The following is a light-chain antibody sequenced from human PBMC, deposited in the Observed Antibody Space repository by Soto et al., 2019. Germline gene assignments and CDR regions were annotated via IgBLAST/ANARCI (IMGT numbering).Light chain of an antibody. CDR2: KAS. V-gene: IGKV1-5*03. Sequence: IQMTQSPSTLSGSVGDRVTITCRASQTISSWLAWYQQKPGKAPKLXIYKASTLKSGVPSRFSGSGSGTEFTLTISSLQPDDFATYYCQHYNSYSEAFGQGTKVDIK. CDR3: QHYNSYSEA. CDR1: QTISSW. J-gene: IGKJ1*01.